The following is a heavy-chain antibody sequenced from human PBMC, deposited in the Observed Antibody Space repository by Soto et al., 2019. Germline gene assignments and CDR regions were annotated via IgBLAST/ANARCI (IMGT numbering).Heavy chain of an antibody. V-gene: IGHV3-74*01. CDR3: ARETYRSFYFDY. D-gene: IGHD3-10*01. CDR1: GFSFSSYA. Sequence: EVQLLESGGGLVQPGGSLRLSCVGSGFSFSSYAMNWVRQAPGQGLEWVSGINPDGSRTSYADSVTGRFTISRDNAKNTLYLQMNSLRVEDTAVYYCARETYRSFYFDYWGQGTLVTVSS. CDR2: INPDGSRT. J-gene: IGHJ4*02.